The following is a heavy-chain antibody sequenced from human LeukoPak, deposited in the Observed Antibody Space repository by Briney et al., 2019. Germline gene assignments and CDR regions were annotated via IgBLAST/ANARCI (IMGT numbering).Heavy chain of an antibody. CDR2: IYHSGST. J-gene: IGHJ4*02. CDR1: GGSISSGGYS. V-gene: IGHV4-30-2*01. CDR3: ARQSNNHYYHDPYRGAYYFDY. Sequence: SETLSLTCAVSGGSISSGGYSWSWIRQPPGKGLEWIGYIYHSGSTYYNPSLKSRVTISVDRSKNQFSLKLSSVTAADTAVYYCARQSNNHYYHDPYRGAYYFDYWGQGTLVTVSS. D-gene: IGHD1-14*01.